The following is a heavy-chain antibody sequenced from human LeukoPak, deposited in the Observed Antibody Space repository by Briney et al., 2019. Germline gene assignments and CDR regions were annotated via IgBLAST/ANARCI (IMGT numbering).Heavy chain of an antibody. J-gene: IGHJ4*02. CDR1: GGSISSYY. D-gene: IGHD6-13*01. Sequence: SETLSLTCTVSGGSISSYYWSWIRQPAEKGLEWIGRIYSTGSTNYNPSLKSRVTMSVDTSKNQFSLRLRSVTAADTAVYYCARQIASAGTAGFDFWGQGALVTVSS. V-gene: IGHV4-4*07. CDR2: IYSTGST. CDR3: ARQIASAGTAGFDF.